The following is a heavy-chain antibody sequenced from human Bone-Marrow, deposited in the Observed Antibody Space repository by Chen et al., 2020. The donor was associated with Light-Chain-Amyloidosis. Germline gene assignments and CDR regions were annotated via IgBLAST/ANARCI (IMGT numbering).Heavy chain of an antibody. CDR2: ISWNSNAI. CDR1: GFSFDDYA. D-gene: IGHD3-16*01. V-gene: IGHV3-9*01. J-gene: IGHJ4*02. Sequence: EVHLVESGGGLVQPGKSLRLSCAASGFSFDDYAMHWVRQAAGKGPEWVSGISWNSNAIGYAASAKGRFTISRDNARNTLYLEMNRLRPEDTALYHCVRGGLYSSAYYGLCRLDFWGQGDQVTVTA. CDR3: VRGGLYSSAYYGLCRLDF.